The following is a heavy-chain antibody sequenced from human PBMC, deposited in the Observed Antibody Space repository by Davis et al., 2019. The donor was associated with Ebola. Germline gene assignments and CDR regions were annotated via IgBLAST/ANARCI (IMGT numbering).Heavy chain of an antibody. D-gene: IGHD2-21*02. CDR1: GFDFSSYN. CDR3: VRTDTAKVVGATYFDS. CDR2: ISHSSTYL. V-gene: IGHV3-21*01. J-gene: IGHJ4*02. Sequence: PGGSLRLSCAASGFDFSSYNMNWVRQTPTKGLEWVSSISHSSTYLFYAPSVKGRFTVSRDNAKNSLYLQMNSLRAEDTGVYYCVRTDTAKVVGATYFDSWGQGTQVTVSS.